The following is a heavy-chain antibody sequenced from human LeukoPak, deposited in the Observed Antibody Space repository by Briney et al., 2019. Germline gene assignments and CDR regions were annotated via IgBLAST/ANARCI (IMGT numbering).Heavy chain of an antibody. Sequence: SETLSLTCAVYGGSFSGYYWSWIRQPPGKGLEWIGEINHSGSTNYNPSLKSRVTISVDTSKNQFSLKLSSVTAADTAVYYRARGPYYDYVWGSYRRHFDYWGQGTLVTVSS. D-gene: IGHD3-16*02. J-gene: IGHJ4*02. V-gene: IGHV4-34*01. CDR1: GGSFSGYY. CDR3: ARGPYYDYVWGSYRRHFDY. CDR2: INHSGST.